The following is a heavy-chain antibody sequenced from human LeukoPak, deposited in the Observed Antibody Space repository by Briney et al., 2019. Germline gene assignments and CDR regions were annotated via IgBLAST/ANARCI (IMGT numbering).Heavy chain of an antibody. D-gene: IGHD3-16*01. Sequence: SETLSLTCTVSGGSISSGSYYWSWIRQPAGKGLEWIGRIYTSGSTNYNPSLKSRVTISVDTSKNQFSLKLSSVTAADTAVYYCAREDIYDYVWGSYSLHWGQGTLVTVSS. CDR3: AREDIYDYVWGSYSLH. V-gene: IGHV4-61*02. CDR2: IYTSGST. CDR1: GGSISSGSYY. J-gene: IGHJ4*02.